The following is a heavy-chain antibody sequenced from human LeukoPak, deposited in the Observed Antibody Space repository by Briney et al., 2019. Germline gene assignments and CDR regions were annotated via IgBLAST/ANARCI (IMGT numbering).Heavy chain of an antibody. J-gene: IGHJ5*02. Sequence: ASVKVSCKASGYTFTGYYMHWVRQAPEQGLEWMGWINPNSGGTNYAQKFQGRVSMTRDTSISTAYMELSRLRSDDTAVYYCARDGQVQSSSWNNWFDPWGQGTLVTVSS. CDR3: ARDGQVQSSSWNNWFDP. CDR2: INPNSGGT. CDR1: GYTFTGYY. V-gene: IGHV1-2*02. D-gene: IGHD6-13*01.